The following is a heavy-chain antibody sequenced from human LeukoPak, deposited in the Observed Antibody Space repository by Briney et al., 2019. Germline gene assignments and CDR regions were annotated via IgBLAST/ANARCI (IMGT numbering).Heavy chain of an antibody. CDR1: GYSFTSYW. V-gene: IGHV5-51*01. CDR2: IYLGDSDT. CDR3: ARRLGTDFDY. D-gene: IGHD1-1*01. Sequence: GESLKISRKGSGYSFTSYWIGWVRQMPGKGLEWMGIIYLGDSDTRYSPSFQGQVTISADKSISTAYLQWSSLKASDTAIYYRARRLGTDFDYWGQGTLVTVSS. J-gene: IGHJ4*02.